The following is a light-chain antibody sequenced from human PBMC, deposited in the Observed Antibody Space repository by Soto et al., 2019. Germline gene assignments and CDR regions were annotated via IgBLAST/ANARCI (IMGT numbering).Light chain of an antibody. CDR2: DVN. CDR1: SSEVGGYNY. J-gene: IGLJ1*01. V-gene: IGLV2-11*01. Sequence: QSALTQPRSVSGSPGQSVTISCTGTSSEVGGYNYVSWYQQHPGKAPKLMICDVNKRPSGVPDRFSGSKSGNTASLTISGLQAEDEADYYCCSYAGSYTFHVFGTGTKVTVL. CDR3: CSYAGSYTFHV.